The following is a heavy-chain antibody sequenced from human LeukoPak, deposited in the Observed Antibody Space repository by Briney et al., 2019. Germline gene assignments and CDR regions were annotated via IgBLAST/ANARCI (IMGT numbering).Heavy chain of an antibody. Sequence: SETLSLTCTVSGGSISSSSYYWGWIRQPPGRGLEWIGSIYYSGSTYHNPSLKSRVTISVDTSKNQFSLRLSSVTAADTAVYYCARLPTVTLFDYWGQGTLVTVSS. V-gene: IGHV4-39*01. D-gene: IGHD4-17*01. J-gene: IGHJ4*02. CDR2: IYYSGST. CDR3: ARLPTVTLFDY. CDR1: GGSISSSSYY.